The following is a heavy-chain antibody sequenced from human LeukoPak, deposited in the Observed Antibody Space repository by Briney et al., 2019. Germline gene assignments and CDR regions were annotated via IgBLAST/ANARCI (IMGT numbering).Heavy chain of an antibody. V-gene: IGHV1-2*06. J-gene: IGHJ4*02. CDR2: INPNSGGT. Sequence: ASVKVSCKASGGTFSSYAISRVRQAPGQGLEWMGRINPNSGGTNYAQKFQGRVTMTRDTSISTAYMELSRLRSDDTAVYYCARDHEDDYGDYWGQGTLVTVSS. D-gene: IGHD2-15*01. CDR3: ARDHEDDYGDY. CDR1: GGTFSSYA.